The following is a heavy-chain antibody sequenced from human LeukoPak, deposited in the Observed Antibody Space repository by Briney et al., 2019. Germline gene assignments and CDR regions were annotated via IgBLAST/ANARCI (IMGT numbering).Heavy chain of an antibody. Sequence: SQTLSLTCAISGDTVSNKNAAWNWIRQSPSRGLEWLGRTYYRSKWYNDYAVSVKGRIDINPDTSKNQFSLKLSSVTAADTAVYYCARLSRFSGYEDYWGQGTLVTVSS. D-gene: IGHD5-12*01. CDR1: GDTVSNKNAA. J-gene: IGHJ4*02. V-gene: IGHV6-1*01. CDR3: ARLSRFSGYEDY. CDR2: TYYRSKWYN.